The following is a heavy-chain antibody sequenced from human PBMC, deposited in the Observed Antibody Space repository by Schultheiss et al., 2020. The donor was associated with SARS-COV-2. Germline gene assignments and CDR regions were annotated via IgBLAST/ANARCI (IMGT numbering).Heavy chain of an antibody. CDR2: ISGGGGTT. J-gene: IGHJ4*02. D-gene: IGHD3-16*01. CDR1: GFTFSNYA. V-gene: IGHV3-23*01. Sequence: GGSLRLSCAASGFTFSNYAMSWVRQAPGKGLEWVSTISGGGGTTYYADSVKGRFTISRDNSKNTLYLQMNSLRAEDTAVYYCANELRWGGFDYWGQGTLVTVSS. CDR3: ANELRWGGFDY.